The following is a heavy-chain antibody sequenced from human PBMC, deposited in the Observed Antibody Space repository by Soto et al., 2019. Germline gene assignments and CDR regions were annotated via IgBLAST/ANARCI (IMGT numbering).Heavy chain of an antibody. CDR3: ATRVVPAPIPYDLDN. CDR2: ISGSGGST. Sequence: PWGSLRLSCAAAGFTFSSYAMSWVRQAPGKGLEWVSAISGSGGSTYYADSVKGRFTISRDNSKNTIYLQMNSLRAEDTAVYYCATRVVPAPIPYDLDNWGQGTMVTVSS. J-gene: IGHJ3*02. D-gene: IGHD2-2*02. V-gene: IGHV3-23*01. CDR1: GFTFSSYA.